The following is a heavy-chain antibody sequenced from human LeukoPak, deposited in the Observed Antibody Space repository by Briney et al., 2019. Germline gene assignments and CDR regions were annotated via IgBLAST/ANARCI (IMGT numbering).Heavy chain of an antibody. D-gene: IGHD4-17*01. V-gene: IGHV4-34*01. Sequence: SETLSLTCADYGGSFSGYYWSWIRQPPGKGLEWIGEINHSGSTNYNPSLKSRVTISVDTSKNQFSLKLSSVTAADTAVYYCARGGRRNYGDYEVWFDPWGQGTLVTVSS. CDR1: GGSFSGYY. CDR2: INHSGST. CDR3: ARGGRRNYGDYEVWFDP. J-gene: IGHJ5*02.